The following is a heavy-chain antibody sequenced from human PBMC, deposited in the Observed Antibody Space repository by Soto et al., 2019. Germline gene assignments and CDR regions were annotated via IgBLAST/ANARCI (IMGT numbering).Heavy chain of an antibody. J-gene: IGHJ4*02. Sequence: CDLGGISIFVTEMTVALIRHPPVNALEWLALIYWDDGKRYSPSLKTRLNITKDTSKNQVVLTLTNVDPVDTATYYCLHRPAYHHTTGYYPCDNWGQASRVTLSA. CDR1: GISIFVTEMT. CDR2: IYWDDGK. D-gene: IGHD3-9*01. CDR3: LHRPAYHHTTGYYPCDN. V-gene: IGHV2-5*02.